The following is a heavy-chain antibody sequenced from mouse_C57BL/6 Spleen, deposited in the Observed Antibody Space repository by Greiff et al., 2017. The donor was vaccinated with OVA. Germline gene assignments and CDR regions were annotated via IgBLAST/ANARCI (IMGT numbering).Heavy chain of an antibody. V-gene: IGHV1-76*01. CDR3: ARSDRYFDY. D-gene: IGHD2-14*01. CDR2: IYPGSGNT. J-gene: IGHJ2*01. Sequence: QVQLKESGAELVRPGASVKLSCKASGYTFTDYYINWVKQRPGQGLEWIARIYPGSGNTYYNEKFKGKATLTAEKSSSTAYMQLSSLTSEDSAVYFCARSDRYFDYWGQGTTLTVSS. CDR1: GYTFTDYY.